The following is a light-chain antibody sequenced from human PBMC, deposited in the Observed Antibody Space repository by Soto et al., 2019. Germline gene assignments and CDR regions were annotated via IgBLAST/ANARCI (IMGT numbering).Light chain of an antibody. CDR1: QSISTY. Sequence: IPLTPSPSSLSASVGYGVTITSGSSQSISTYLNWYQQKPGKAPKLLIYAASSLQSGVPSRFSGSGSGTNFTLNISSLQPEDFATYYCQQLNSYPLTFGPGTKVDIK. V-gene: IGKV1-39*01. J-gene: IGKJ3*01. CDR2: AAS. CDR3: QQLNSYPLT.